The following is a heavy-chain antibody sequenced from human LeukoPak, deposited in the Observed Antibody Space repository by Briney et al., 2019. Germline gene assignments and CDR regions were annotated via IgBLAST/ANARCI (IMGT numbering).Heavy chain of an antibody. CDR2: INPNSGDT. CDR3: ARRFYYAMDV. D-gene: IGHD3-16*01. J-gene: IGHJ6*02. V-gene: IGHV1-2*02. CDR1: VYSFTGYF. Sequence: GASVKVSCKSSVYSFTGYFMQWVRQAPGQGLEWMGWINPNSGDTNYAQKFQGRVTMTRDTSISTAYMELSRLRSDDAAVYYCARRFYYAMDVWGQGTTVTVSS.